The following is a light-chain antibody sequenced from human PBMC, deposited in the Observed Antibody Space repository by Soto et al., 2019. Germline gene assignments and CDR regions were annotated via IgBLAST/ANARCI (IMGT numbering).Light chain of an antibody. CDR2: DVS. CDR1: ISDVGGYNY. V-gene: IGLV2-14*01. J-gene: IGLJ1*01. CDR3: SSYTSSNTLYV. Sequence: QSMLTQPASVSGSPGQSVTISCTGTISDVGGYNYVSWYQQYPGKAPKVMIYDVSNRPSGVSNRFSGSKSGNTASLTISGLQAEDEADYYCSSYTSSNTLYVFGTGTKVTVL.